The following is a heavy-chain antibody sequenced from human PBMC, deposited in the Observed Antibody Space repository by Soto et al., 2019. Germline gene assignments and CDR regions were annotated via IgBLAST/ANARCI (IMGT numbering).Heavy chain of an antibody. CDR1: GFTFSSYW. J-gene: IGHJ4*02. CDR2: IKQDGSEK. D-gene: IGHD6-13*01. V-gene: IGHV3-7*01. CDR3: ASSRAAAVYYFDY. Sequence: PGGSLRLSCAASGFTFSSYWMSWVRQAPGKGLEWVANIKQDGSEKYYVDSVKGRFTITRDNDKNSLYLQMNSLRAEDTAVYYCASSRAAAVYYFDYWGQGTLVTVSS.